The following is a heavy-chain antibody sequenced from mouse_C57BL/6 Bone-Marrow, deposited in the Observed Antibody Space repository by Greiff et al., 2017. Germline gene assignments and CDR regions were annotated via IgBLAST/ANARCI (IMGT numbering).Heavy chain of an antibody. Sequence: VQLQQSGAELVKPGASVKISCKASGYAFSSYWMNWVKQRPGKGLEWIGQIYPGDGDTNYNGKFKGKATLTADKSSSTAYMQLSSLTSEDSAVYFCARRDYYGEYYFDYWGQGTTLTVSS. CDR1: GYAFSSYW. V-gene: IGHV1-80*01. CDR3: ARRDYYGEYYFDY. J-gene: IGHJ2*01. D-gene: IGHD1-2*01. CDR2: IYPGDGDT.